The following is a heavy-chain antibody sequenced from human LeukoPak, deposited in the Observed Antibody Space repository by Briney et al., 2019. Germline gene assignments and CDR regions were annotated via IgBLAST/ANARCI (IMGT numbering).Heavy chain of an antibody. CDR2: IRSKAYGGTT. D-gene: IGHD3-22*01. CDR1: GFTFGDYT. Sequence: GGSLRLSCTASGFTFGDYTMSWVRQAPGKGLEWVGVIRSKAYGGTTEYAASVKGRFTISRDDSKSIAYLQMNSLKTEDTAVYYCTRDSAVHYYDSSGYGYWGQGTLVTVSS. CDR3: TRDSAVHYYDSSGYGY. V-gene: IGHV3-49*04. J-gene: IGHJ4*02.